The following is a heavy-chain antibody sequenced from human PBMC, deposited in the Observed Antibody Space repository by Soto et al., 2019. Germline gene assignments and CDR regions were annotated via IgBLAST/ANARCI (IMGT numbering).Heavy chain of an antibody. CDR2: ISSSSSTI. CDR1: GFTFSSYS. CDR3: ARNPPMGNTEWLLFNLDY. J-gene: IGHJ4*02. D-gene: IGHD3-3*01. V-gene: IGHV3-48*01. Sequence: GGSLGLSCAASGFTFSSYSMNWVRQAPGKGLEWVSYISSSSSTIYYADSVKGRFTISRDNAKNSLYLQMNSLRAEDTAVYYCARNPPMGNTEWLLFNLDYWGQGTLVTVSS.